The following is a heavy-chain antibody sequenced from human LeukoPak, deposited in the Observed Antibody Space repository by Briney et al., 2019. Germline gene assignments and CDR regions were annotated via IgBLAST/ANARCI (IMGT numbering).Heavy chain of an antibody. Sequence: GGSLRLSCAASGFTFSSYAMSWVRQAPGEGLEWVSAISGSGDRTYYADSVKGRFTISRDNSKNTLYLQMNSLRAEDTAVYYCARVKMKWEPDYWGQGTLVTVSS. CDR3: ARVKMKWEPDY. J-gene: IGHJ4*02. D-gene: IGHD1-26*01. CDR2: ISGSGDRT. V-gene: IGHV3-23*01. CDR1: GFTFSSYA.